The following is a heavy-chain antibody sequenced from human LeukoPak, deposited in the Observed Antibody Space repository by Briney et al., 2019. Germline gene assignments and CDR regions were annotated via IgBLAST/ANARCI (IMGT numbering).Heavy chain of an antibody. CDR2: IWYDGSNK. J-gene: IGHJ4*02. CDR1: GFTFSSYG. Sequence: GGSLRLSCAASGFTFSSYGMPWVRQAPGKGLEWVAVIWYDGSNKYYADSVKGLFTISRDNSKNTLYLQMNSLRAEDTAVYYCARDPSPTSGYCSGGSCYPGAYWGQGTLVTVSS. V-gene: IGHV3-33*01. D-gene: IGHD2-15*01. CDR3: ARDPSPTSGYCSGGSCYPGAY.